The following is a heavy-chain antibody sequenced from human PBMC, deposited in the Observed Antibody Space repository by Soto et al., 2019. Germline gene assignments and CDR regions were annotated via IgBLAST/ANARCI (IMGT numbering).Heavy chain of an antibody. J-gene: IGHJ4*02. CDR2: VYYTGST. Sequence: SEALSLTCTVSGDSISTSYWGWMRQSPGKELEWIGYVYYTGSTNYNPSLKSRVTISVDRSKNQFSLKLTSANAADTAVYYCARGRTVRNYADDSSDYFYSFDYWGQGTQVTVSP. CDR3: ARGRTVRNYADDSSDYFYSFDY. D-gene: IGHD3-22*01. CDR1: GDSISTSY. V-gene: IGHV4-59*01.